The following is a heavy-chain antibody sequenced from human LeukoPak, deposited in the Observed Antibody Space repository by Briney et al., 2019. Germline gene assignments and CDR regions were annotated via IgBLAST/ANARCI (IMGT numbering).Heavy chain of an antibody. J-gene: IGHJ4*02. D-gene: IGHD3-10*01. Sequence: PGGSLRLSCAASGFTFSSYAMSWVRQAPGKGLEWVSAISSSGVTTYYADSVKGRFTISRDNSKNTLYLQMNSLRAEDTALYYCAKDRDYYLVGFFDYWGQGTLVTVSS. CDR3: AKDRDYYLVGFFDY. V-gene: IGHV3-23*01. CDR2: ISSSGVTT. CDR1: GFTFSSYA.